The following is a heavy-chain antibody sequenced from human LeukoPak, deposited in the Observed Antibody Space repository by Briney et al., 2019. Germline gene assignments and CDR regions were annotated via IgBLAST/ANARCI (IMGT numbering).Heavy chain of an antibody. CDR1: GFTFNNYP. CDR2: ISHDGANE. J-gene: IGHJ4*02. V-gene: IGHV3-30-3*01. D-gene: IGHD5-12*01. CDR3: NIDKDQ. Sequence: GGSLRLSCIVSGFTFNNYPMHWVRQAPAKGLEWVAVISHDGANEYYADSVKGRFTISRDNSKHTLYLQMNSLRVEDTAVYYCNIDKDQWGQGTLVTVSS.